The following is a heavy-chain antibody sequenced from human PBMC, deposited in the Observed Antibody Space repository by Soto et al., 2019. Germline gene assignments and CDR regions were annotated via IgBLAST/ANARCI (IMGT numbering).Heavy chain of an antibody. CDR1: GFTVSNFY. V-gene: IGHV3-66*01. J-gene: IGHJ4*02. D-gene: IGHD3-3*01. CDR3: ARDTFGGAYDFWH. CDR2: ISSGGST. Sequence: EVQLVESGGGLVQPGGSLRLSCAASGFTVSNFYMTWVRQAPGKGLEWVSVISSGGSTYYADSVNGRFTISRDNSKNTLYLEMNSLRAGDTAVYYCARDTFGGAYDFWHGGQGTLVTVSS.